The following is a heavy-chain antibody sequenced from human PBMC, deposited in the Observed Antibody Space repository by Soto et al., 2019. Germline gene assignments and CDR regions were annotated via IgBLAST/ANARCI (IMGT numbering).Heavy chain of an antibody. J-gene: IGHJ4*02. Sequence: ASVKVSCKASGYTFTSYGISWVRQAPGQGLEWMGWISAYNGNTNYAQKLQGRVTMTTDTSTSTAYMELRSLRSDDTAVYYCARGGKYDFWSGYYPYHIDYWGQGTLVTAPQ. CDR2: ISAYNGNT. D-gene: IGHD3-3*01. V-gene: IGHV1-18*01. CDR3: ARGGKYDFWSGYYPYHIDY. CDR1: GYTFTSYG.